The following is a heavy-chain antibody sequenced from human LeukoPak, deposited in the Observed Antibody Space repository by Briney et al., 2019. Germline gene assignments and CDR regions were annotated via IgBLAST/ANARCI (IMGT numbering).Heavy chain of an antibody. CDR3: GRGLYSSGWYREQYYFDY. D-gene: IGHD6-19*01. V-gene: IGHV1-8*01. CDR2: MNPNSGNT. CDR1: GYTFTSYD. Sequence: ASVKVSCKASGYTFTSYDINWLRQATGQGLEWMGWMNPNSGNTGYAQKFQGRVTMTRNTSISTAYMELSSLRSEDTAVYYCGRGLYSSGWYREQYYFDYWGQGTLVTVSS. J-gene: IGHJ4*02.